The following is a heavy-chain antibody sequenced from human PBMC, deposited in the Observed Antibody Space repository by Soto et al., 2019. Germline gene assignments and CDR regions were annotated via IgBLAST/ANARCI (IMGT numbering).Heavy chain of an antibody. CDR2: ISWKSGDI. V-gene: IGHV3-9*01. D-gene: IGHD3-16*01. CDR1: GFKFDDYA. Sequence: EVQLVESGGGLVQPGGSLRLSCAASGFKFDDYAMHWVRQAPGKGLEWVSGISWKSGDINYADSVKGRFTISRDNAKNSLFLQMNNLSAGDTALYYCVKEKVPTFLHAFDIWGQGTMVTVSS. J-gene: IGHJ3*02. CDR3: VKEKVPTFLHAFDI.